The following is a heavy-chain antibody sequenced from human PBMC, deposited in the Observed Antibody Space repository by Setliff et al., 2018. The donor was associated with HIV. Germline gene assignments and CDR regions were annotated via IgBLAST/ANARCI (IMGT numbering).Heavy chain of an antibody. V-gene: IGHV3-30*02. CDR3: AKIPHTGDSAFDV. CDR1: GFTFSSFG. CDR2: IWYDGSKK. D-gene: IGHD7-27*01. J-gene: IGHJ3*01. Sequence: GGSLRLSCAASGFTFSSFGMHWVRQAPGKGLEWVAFIWYDGSKKYYADSVKGRFSISRDNPKNTVYLQMNSLRPEDTALYYCAKIPHTGDSAFDVWGQGTMVTVSS.